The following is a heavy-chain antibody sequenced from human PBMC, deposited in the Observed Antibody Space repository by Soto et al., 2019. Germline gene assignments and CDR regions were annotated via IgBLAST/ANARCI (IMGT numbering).Heavy chain of an antibody. J-gene: IGHJ6*02. V-gene: IGHV1-8*01. CDR2: MNPNSGNT. Sequence: ASVEVSCKASGYTFTSYYINWVLQATGQGLEWMGWMNPNSGNTGYAQKFQGRVTMTRNTSISTAYMELSSLRSEDTAVYYCARHTLGGGMDVWRQGTTVTVSS. CDR3: ARHTLGGGMDV. D-gene: IGHD3-10*01. CDR1: GYTFTSYY.